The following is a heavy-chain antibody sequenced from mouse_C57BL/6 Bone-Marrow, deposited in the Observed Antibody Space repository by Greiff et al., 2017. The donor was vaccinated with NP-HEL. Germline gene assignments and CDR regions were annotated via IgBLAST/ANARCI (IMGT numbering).Heavy chain of an antibody. CDR3: VVTRG. CDR2: IDPEDGET. CDR1: GFNIKDYY. J-gene: IGHJ3*02. V-gene: IGHV14-2*01. Sequence: VQLQQSGAELVKPGASVTLSCTASGFNIKDYYMHWVKQRTEQGLEWIGRIDPEDGETKYAPKFQGKATITADTSSNTAYLQLSSLTSEDTAVYYCVVTRGWGQGTLVTVSA. D-gene: IGHD2-12*01.